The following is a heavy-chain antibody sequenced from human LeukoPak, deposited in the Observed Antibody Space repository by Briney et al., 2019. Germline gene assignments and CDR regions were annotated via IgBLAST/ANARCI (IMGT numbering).Heavy chain of an antibody. CDR2: ISGSGGST. CDR1: GFTFSSYA. CDR3: ARDRRQWLNGMDV. V-gene: IGHV3-23*01. D-gene: IGHD6-19*01. J-gene: IGHJ6*02. Sequence: GGSLRLSCSASGFTFSSYAMSWVRQAPGKGLEWVSAISGSGGSTYNADSVKGRFTISRDNSKNTLYLQMNSLRAEDTAVYYCARDRRQWLNGMDVWGQGTTVTVSS.